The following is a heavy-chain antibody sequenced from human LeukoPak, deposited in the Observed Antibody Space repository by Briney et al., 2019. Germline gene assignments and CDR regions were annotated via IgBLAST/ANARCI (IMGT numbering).Heavy chain of an antibody. V-gene: IGHV1-2*02. CDR2: INPYSGGT. CDR3: ARDPRTPKRWLQLNPAFDI. Sequence: GASVKVSCKASGYTFTGYYMHWVRQAPGQGVEGMGWINPYSGGTNYAQKFQGRVTMTRDTTISTAYMELSRLRSDDTAVYYCARDPRTPKRWLQLNPAFDIWGQGTMVTVSS. CDR1: GYTFTGYY. D-gene: IGHD5-24*01. J-gene: IGHJ3*02.